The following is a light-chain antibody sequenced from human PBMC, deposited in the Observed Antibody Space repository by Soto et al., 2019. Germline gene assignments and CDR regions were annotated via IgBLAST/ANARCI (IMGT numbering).Light chain of an antibody. Sequence: QSVLTQPPSVSGAPGQRVTISCTGSSFNIGAGYDVHWYQQLPGTAPKLLIYGNTNRPSGVPDRFSGSKSGTSASLAITGLQADDDADYYCQSYDSSLSGSLVFGGGTKLTVL. CDR2: GNT. CDR1: SFNIGAGYD. J-gene: IGLJ2*01. V-gene: IGLV1-40*01. CDR3: QSYDSSLSGSLV.